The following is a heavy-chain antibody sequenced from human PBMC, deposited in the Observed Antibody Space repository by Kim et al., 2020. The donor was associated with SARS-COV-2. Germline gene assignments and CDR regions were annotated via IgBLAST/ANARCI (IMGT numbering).Heavy chain of an antibody. Sequence: GGSLRLSCAASGFTFSDYYMSWIRQAPGKGLEWVSYISSNSSYKNYADSVKGRFTISRDNAKNSLYLQMNSLRAEDTAVYYCARVGYDYVWGSYRDYYYYYGMDVWGQGTTVTVSS. CDR1: GFTFSDYY. CDR2: ISSNSSYK. D-gene: IGHD3-16*02. CDR3: ARVGYDYVWGSYRDYYYYYGMDV. V-gene: IGHV3-11*05. J-gene: IGHJ6*02.